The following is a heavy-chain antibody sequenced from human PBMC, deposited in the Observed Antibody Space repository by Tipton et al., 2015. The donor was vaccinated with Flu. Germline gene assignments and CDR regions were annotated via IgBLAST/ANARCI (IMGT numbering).Heavy chain of an antibody. D-gene: IGHD1-26*01. J-gene: IGHJ4*02. V-gene: IGHV4-39*07. CDR3: ACRGSCYH. CDR1: GGSISSSSYY. Sequence: TLSLTCTVSGGSISSSSYYWGWIRQPPGKGLEWIVTIYYSGSTYYNPSLKSRVTMSVDTSKNQFSLKLSSVTAADTAVYYCACRGSCYHWGQGTLVTVSS. CDR2: IYYSGST.